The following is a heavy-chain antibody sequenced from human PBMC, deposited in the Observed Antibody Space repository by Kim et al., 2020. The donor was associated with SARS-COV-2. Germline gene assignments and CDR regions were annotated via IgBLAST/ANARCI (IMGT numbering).Heavy chain of an antibody. J-gene: IGHJ6*02. CDR2: IYYSGST. V-gene: IGHV4-39*01. D-gene: IGHD6-13*01. Sequence: SETLSLTCTVSGGSISSSSYYWGWIRQPPGKGLEWIGSIYYSGSTYYNPSLKSRVTISVDTSKNQFSLKLSSVTAADTAVYYCAASAAGIGDYYYYGMDVWGQGTTVTVSS. CDR1: GGSISSSSYY. CDR3: AASAAGIGDYYYYGMDV.